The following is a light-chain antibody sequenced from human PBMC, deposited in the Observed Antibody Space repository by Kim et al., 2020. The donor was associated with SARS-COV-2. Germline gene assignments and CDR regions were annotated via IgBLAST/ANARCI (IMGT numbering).Light chain of an antibody. J-gene: IGKJ2*01. V-gene: IGKV2-30*01. CDR1: LGLVYRVGITY. CDR3: LQGTHWPKT. CDR2: QVS. Sequence: QPASISCRSSLGLVYRVGITYLKWLQQRPRQTPRRLIYQVSKRDSGVPDRFSGSGSGTDFTLKICGVEAEDVGVYYCLQGTHWPKTFGQGTKLVI.